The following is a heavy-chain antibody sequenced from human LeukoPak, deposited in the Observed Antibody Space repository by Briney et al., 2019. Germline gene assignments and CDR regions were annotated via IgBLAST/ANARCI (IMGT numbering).Heavy chain of an antibody. CDR1: GYIFSSYY. D-gene: IGHD2-15*01. V-gene: IGHV1-46*01. CDR2: INPSGGST. J-gene: IGHJ4*02. CDR3: ARGRPCSGGSCPFVDY. Sequence: ASVKVSCKASGYIFSSYYMHWVRQAPGQGLEWTGIINPSGGSTSYAQKFQGRVTMTRDTSTSTVYMELSSLRSEDTAVYYCARGRPCSGGSCPFVDYWGQGTLVTVSS.